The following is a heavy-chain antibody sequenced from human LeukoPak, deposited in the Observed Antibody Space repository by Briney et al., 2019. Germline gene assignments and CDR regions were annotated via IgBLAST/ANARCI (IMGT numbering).Heavy chain of an antibody. D-gene: IGHD3-10*01. V-gene: IGHV3-30*02. CDR2: IRYDGSNK. Sequence: PGGSLRLSCAASGFTFSSYGMHWVRQAPGKGLEWVAFIRYDGSNKYYADSVKGRFTISRDNSKNTLYLQMNSLRAEDTAVYYFARLWFGEGSFDWFDPWGKGNLVTVSS. J-gene: IGHJ5*02. CDR3: ARLWFGEGSFDWFDP. CDR1: GFTFSSYG.